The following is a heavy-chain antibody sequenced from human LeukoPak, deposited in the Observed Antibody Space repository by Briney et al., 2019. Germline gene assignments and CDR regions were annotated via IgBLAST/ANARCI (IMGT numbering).Heavy chain of an antibody. CDR2: INTNTGNP. J-gene: IGHJ4*02. V-gene: IGHV7-4-1*02. Sequence: ASVKVSCKASGYTFTSYAMNWVRQAPGQGLEWMGWINTNTGNPTYAQGFTGRFVFSLDTSVSTAYLQISSLKAEDTAVYYCAICGMDGKSSTSCYYDYWGQGTLVTVSS. D-gene: IGHD2-2*01. CDR1: GYTFTSYA. CDR3: AICGMDGKSSTSCYYDY.